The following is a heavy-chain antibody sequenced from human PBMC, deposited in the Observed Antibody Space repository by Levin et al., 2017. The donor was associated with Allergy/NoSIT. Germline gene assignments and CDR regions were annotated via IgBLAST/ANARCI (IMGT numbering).Heavy chain of an antibody. CDR1: GFTFSSYG. Sequence: GGSLRLSCAASGFTFSSYGMHWVRQAPGKGLEWVAVIWYDGSNKYYADSVKGRFTISRDNSKNTLYLQMNSLRAEDTAVYYCARAGGAYSSSSGWFDPWGQGTLVTVSS. J-gene: IGHJ5*02. V-gene: IGHV3-33*01. CDR3: ARAGGAYSSSSGWFDP. D-gene: IGHD6-6*01. CDR2: IWYDGSNK.